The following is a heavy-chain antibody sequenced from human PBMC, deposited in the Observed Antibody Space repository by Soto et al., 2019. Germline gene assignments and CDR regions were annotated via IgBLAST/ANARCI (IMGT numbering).Heavy chain of an antibody. CDR2: ISGSGGST. CDR1: GFTFSSYA. J-gene: IGHJ3*02. Sequence: GGSLRLSCAASGFTFSSYAMSWVRQAPGKEQERVPAISGSGGSTYYADYVKGRFTISRDNSKNTLYLQMNSLRAEDTAVYYCAKGAGYSSSWPATDAFDIWGQGTMVTVSS. CDR3: AKGAGYSSSWPATDAFDI. V-gene: IGHV3-23*01. D-gene: IGHD6-13*01.